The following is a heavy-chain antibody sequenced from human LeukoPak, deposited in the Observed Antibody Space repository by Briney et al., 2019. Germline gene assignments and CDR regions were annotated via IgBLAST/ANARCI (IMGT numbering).Heavy chain of an antibody. V-gene: IGHV3-30*18. CDR1: GFTFSSYG. J-gene: IGHJ4*02. CDR2: ISYDGSNK. CDR3: AKVSWELQFDY. D-gene: IGHD1-26*01. Sequence: GGSLRLSCAASGFTFSSYGMHWVRQAPGKGLEWAAVISYDGSNKYYADSVKGRFTISRDNSKNTLYLQMNSLRAEDTAVYYCAKVSWELQFDYWGQGTLVTVSS.